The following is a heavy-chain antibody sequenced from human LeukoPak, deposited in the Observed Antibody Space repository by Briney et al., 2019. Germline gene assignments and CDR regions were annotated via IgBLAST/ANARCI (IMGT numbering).Heavy chain of an antibody. D-gene: IGHD2-15*01. CDR3: ARGVYCSGCNCYLPLDS. Sequence: KPSETLSLTCAVYGGSFSGYYWSWIRQPPGKGLEWIGEINHSGSTNYSPSLQSRVTISVDTSKNQFSLKLSSVTAADTAVYYCARGVYCSGCNCYLPLDSWGQGTLVTVSS. CDR1: GGSFSGYY. CDR2: INHSGST. J-gene: IGHJ4*02. V-gene: IGHV4-34*01.